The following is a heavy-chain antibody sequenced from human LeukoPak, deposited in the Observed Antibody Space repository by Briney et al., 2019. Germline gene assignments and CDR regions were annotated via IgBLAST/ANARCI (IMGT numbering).Heavy chain of an antibody. CDR2: ISAYNGNT. D-gene: IGHD2-2*02. Sequence: ASVKVSXKASGYTFTGYYMHWVRQAPGQGLEWMGWISAYNGNTNYAQKLQGRVTMTTDTSTSTAYMELRSLRSDDTAVYYCARDLFDLGDCSSTSCYTPFDYWGQGTLVTVSS. J-gene: IGHJ4*02. CDR1: GYTFTGYY. CDR3: ARDLFDLGDCSSTSCYTPFDY. V-gene: IGHV1-18*04.